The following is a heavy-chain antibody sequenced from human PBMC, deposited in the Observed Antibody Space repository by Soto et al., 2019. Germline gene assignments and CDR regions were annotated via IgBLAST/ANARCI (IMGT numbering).Heavy chain of an antibody. Sequence: ASVHVPYKACGYTFTRHYMHWVRQAPGQGLEWMGWINPTSGGTTYAQKFQGRVTMTRDTSIRTAYMELSRLRSDDTAVYYCAREIAVAGTGYWGQGTLVTVSS. D-gene: IGHD6-19*01. J-gene: IGHJ4*02. CDR1: GYTFTRHY. CDR2: INPTSGGT. CDR3: AREIAVAGTGY. V-gene: IGHV1-2*02.